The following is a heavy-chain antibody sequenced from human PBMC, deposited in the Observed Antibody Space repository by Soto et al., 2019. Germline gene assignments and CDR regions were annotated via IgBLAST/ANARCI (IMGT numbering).Heavy chain of an antibody. CDR1: GFTFSSYW. CDR3: ARVNSGSYWGPNAFDI. V-gene: IGHV3-7*05. J-gene: IGHJ3*02. CDR2: IKQDGSEK. D-gene: IGHD1-26*01. Sequence: GGSLRLSCAASGFTFSSYWMSWVRQAPGKGLEWVANIKQDGSEKYYVDSVKGRFTISRDNAKNSLYLQMNSLRAEDTAVYYCARVNSGSYWGPNAFDIWGQGTMVTVSS.